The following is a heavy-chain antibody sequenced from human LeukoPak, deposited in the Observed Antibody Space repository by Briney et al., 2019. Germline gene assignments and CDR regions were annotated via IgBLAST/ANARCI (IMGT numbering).Heavy chain of an antibody. V-gene: IGHV3-30*02. CDR3: ARDLMATIGLEY. CDR1: GFTFSSYG. J-gene: IGHJ4*02. Sequence: TGGSLRLSCAASGFTFSSYGMHWVRQAPGKGLEWVALIRYVGSNEYYADSVKGRFTISRDNSKNTLYLQMTSLRAEDTAVYYCARDLMATIGLEYWGQGTLVTVSS. D-gene: IGHD5-12*01. CDR2: IRYVGSNE.